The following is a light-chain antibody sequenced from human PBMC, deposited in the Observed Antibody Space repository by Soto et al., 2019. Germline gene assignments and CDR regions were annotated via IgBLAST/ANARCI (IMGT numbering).Light chain of an antibody. CDR1: HSVHNF. V-gene: IGKV3-11*01. CDR3: QQRSNWHPNT. J-gene: IGKJ5*01. Sequence: EIVLTQSPATFSLSPGERAALSCKASHSVHNFLAWYQQKPGQAPRLLIYGASTRAAGIPARFSGSGSGTDFSLTISSLEPEDFAVHYCQQRSNWHPNTFGQGTRLEIK. CDR2: GAS.